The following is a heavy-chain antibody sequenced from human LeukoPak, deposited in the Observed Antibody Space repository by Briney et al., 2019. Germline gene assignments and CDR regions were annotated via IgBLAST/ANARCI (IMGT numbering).Heavy chain of an antibody. CDR2: INPNSGGT. CDR3: ARGGWSLGYCSSSSCLDWFDP. D-gene: IGHD2-2*01. J-gene: IGHJ5*02. V-gene: IGHV1-2*02. CDR1: RYTFTGYY. Sequence: VKVSCNASRYTFTGYYMHWVRQAPGQGLEWMGWINPNSGGTNYAQKFQGRVTMTRDTSISTAYMELSRLRSDDTAVYYCARGGWSLGYCSSSSCLDWFDPWGQGTLVTVSS.